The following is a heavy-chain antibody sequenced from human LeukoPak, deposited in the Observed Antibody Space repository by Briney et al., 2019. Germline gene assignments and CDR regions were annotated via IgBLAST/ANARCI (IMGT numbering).Heavy chain of an antibody. D-gene: IGHD5-12*01. CDR3: AKDQDIVATIPLGY. V-gene: IGHV3-30*18. Sequence: GGSLRLSCAASGFTFSSYGMHWVRQAPGKGLEWVAVISYDGSNKYYADSVKGRFTISRDNSKNTLYLQMNNLRAEDTAVYYCAKDQDIVATIPLGYWGQGTLVTVSS. J-gene: IGHJ4*02. CDR2: ISYDGSNK. CDR1: GFTFSSYG.